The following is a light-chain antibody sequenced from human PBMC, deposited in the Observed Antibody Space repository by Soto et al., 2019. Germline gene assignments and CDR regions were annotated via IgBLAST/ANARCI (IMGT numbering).Light chain of an antibody. J-gene: IGKJ1*01. CDR1: QSVSSN. CDR2: GAS. V-gene: IGKV3-15*01. Sequence: EIVMTQSPATLSVSPGERATLSCRASQSVSSNLAWYQQKPGHAPRLLIYGASTRATGIPARFSGSGSGTEFTLTISSLQSEDFAVYYCQQYNNWPSWTFGQGTQVEIK. CDR3: QQYNNWPSWT.